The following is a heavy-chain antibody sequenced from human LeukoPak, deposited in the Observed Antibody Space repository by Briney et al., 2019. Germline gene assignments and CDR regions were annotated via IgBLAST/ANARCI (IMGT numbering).Heavy chain of an antibody. V-gene: IGHV3-23*01. J-gene: IGHJ4*02. Sequence: QAGGSLRLXCAASGFTCSSYAMSWVRQAPGKGLESVSAISGSGGSTYYADSVKGRFTISRDNSKNTLYLQMNSLRAEDTAVYYCAKSMVLELPFYFNYWGQGTLVTVSS. CDR1: GFTCSSYA. CDR3: AKSMVLELPFYFNY. D-gene: IGHD1-7*01. CDR2: ISGSGGST.